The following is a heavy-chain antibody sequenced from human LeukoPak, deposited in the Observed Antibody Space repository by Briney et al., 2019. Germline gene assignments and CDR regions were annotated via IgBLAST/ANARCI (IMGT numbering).Heavy chain of an antibody. CDR3: VRERDRGIEVADDFDY. CDR1: GFTFSMYS. CDR2: INDRGGYI. V-gene: IGHV3-23*01. Sequence: PGRSLRLSCAASGFTFSMYSMAWVRQAPGKGLEWVSVINDRGGYIQDADSVKGRFTNARDNAQNTVFLDMNSRRVEDTAVYYCVRERDRGIEVADDFDYWGQGTMVTVSS. J-gene: IGHJ4*02. D-gene: IGHD6-19*01.